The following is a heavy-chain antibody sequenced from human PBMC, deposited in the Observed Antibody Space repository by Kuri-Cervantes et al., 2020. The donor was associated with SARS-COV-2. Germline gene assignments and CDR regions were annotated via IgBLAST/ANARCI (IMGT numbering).Heavy chain of an antibody. D-gene: IGHD2-2*01. CDR3: ARGVPAAKGGNWFDP. V-gene: IGHV1-8*01. CDR1: GYTFTSYD. CDR2: MNPNSGNT. Sequence: ASVKVSCKASGYTFTSYDINWVRQATGQGLEWMGWMNPNSGNTGYAQKFQGRVTMTRNTSISTAYMELSSLRSEDTAVYYCARGVPAAKGGNWFDPWGQGTLVTVSS. J-gene: IGHJ5*02.